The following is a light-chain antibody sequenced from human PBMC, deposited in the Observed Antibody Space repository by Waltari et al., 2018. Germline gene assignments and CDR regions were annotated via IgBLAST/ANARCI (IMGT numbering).Light chain of an antibody. CDR2: DVD. V-gene: IGLV2-23*02. CDR1: RSDLGKYNL. CDR3: CSYAGSAVSV. J-gene: IGLJ3*02. Sequence: QSALTQTATVSGSPGQSITIPCSGARSDLGKYNLVSWYQQHPGKAPTLIVYDVDKRPSGVSNRFSGSKSGNTAFLTISGLQTADEADYYCCSYAGSAVSVFGGGTKLTVL.